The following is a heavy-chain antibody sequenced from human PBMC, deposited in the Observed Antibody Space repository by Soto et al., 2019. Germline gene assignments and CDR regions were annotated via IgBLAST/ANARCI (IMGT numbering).Heavy chain of an antibody. J-gene: IGHJ4*02. Sequence: QVQLVESGGGVVQPGRSLRLSCAASGFTFSTYGMHWVRQAPGKGLEWVAAIWYDGSNKYYADSVKGRFTISRDNSNNTLYLQMNSLRAEDTAVYYCAREAKEYYSDYWGQGTLVTVSS. CDR2: IWYDGSNK. V-gene: IGHV3-33*01. CDR1: GFTFSTYG. D-gene: IGHD3-10*01. CDR3: AREAKEYYSDY.